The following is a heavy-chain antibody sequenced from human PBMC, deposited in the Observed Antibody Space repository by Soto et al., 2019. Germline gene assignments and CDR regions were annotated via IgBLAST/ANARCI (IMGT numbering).Heavy chain of an antibody. CDR3: ATQLGVVATIGVFDY. J-gene: IGHJ4*02. D-gene: IGHD5-12*01. CDR2: FDPEDGET. CDR1: GYTLTELS. Sequence: ASVKVSCKVSGYTLTELSMHWVRQAPGKGLEWMGGFDPEDGETIYAQKFQGRVTMTEDTSTDTAYMELSSLRSEDTAVYYCATQLGVVATIGVFDYWGQGTLVTVSS. V-gene: IGHV1-24*01.